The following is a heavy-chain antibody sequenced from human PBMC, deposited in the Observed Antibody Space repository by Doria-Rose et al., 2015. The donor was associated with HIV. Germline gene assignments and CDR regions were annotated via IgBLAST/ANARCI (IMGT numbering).Heavy chain of an antibody. CDR3: ARIKSSRWYHKYYFDF. CDR1: GVSLSSPGMG. Sequence: VTLKESGPVPVKPTETLTLTCTVSGVSLSSPGMGVSWIRQPPGKALEWLANIFSDDERSYKTSLKSRLTISRGTSKSQVVLTMTDMDPVDTATYYCARIKSSRWYHKYYFDFWGQGTLVIVSA. J-gene: IGHJ4*02. D-gene: IGHD6-13*01. V-gene: IGHV2-26*01. CDR2: IFSDDER.